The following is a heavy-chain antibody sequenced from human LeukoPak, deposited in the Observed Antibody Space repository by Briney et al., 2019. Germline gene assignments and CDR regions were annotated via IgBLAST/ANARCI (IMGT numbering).Heavy chain of an antibody. Sequence: GGSLRLSCAASGFTFSSYAMSWVRQAPGKGLEWVSAITDSGGSTYYADSVKGRFTISRDNSKNTLYLQMNSLRAEDTAVYYCARQNTPHGNFDYWGQGTLVTVSS. J-gene: IGHJ4*02. CDR1: GFTFSSYA. D-gene: IGHD1-26*01. CDR2: ITDSGGST. CDR3: ARQNTPHGNFDY. V-gene: IGHV3-23*01.